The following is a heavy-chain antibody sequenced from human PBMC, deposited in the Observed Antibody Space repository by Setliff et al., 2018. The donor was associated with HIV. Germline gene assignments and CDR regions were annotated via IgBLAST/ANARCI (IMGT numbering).Heavy chain of an antibody. CDR3: ATDQISDGSGSYPKSYFDC. Sequence: GASVKVSCKVSGYTLTELSMHWVRQAPGKGLEWMGGFDPEDGETIYAQKFQGRVTMTEDTSTDTAYMELSSLRSEDTAVYYCATDQISDGSGSYPKSYFDCWGQGTLVTVSS. CDR1: GYTLTELS. V-gene: IGHV1-24*01. J-gene: IGHJ4*02. CDR2: FDPEDGET. D-gene: IGHD3-10*01.